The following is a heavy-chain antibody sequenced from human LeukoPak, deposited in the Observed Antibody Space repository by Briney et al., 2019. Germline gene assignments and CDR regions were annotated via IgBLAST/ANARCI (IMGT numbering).Heavy chain of an antibody. CDR1: GNTFSGYY. J-gene: IGHJ4*02. D-gene: IGHD3-3*01. V-gene: IGHV1-2*06. Sequence: ASVKVSCKASGNTFSGYYMDWVRQAPGQGLEWMGRINPNTGGTNYAQKFRGRVTMTRDTSITTVYMELSRLRLDDTAVYYCAKLGFSEWFLEFWGQGALVTVSS. CDR2: INPNTGGT. CDR3: AKLGFSEWFLEF.